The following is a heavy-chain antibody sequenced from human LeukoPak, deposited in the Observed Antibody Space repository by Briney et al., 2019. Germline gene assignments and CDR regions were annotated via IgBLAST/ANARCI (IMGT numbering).Heavy chain of an antibody. CDR1: GGSFSGYY. CDR3: AREDIVVVVAAPGGFDI. Sequence: SETLSLTCAVYGGSFSGYYWSWIRQPPGKGLEWIGEINHGGSTNYNPSLKSRVTISVDTSKNQFSLKLSSVTAADTAVYYCAREDIVVVVAAPGGFDIWGQGTMVTVSS. V-gene: IGHV4-34*01. D-gene: IGHD2-15*01. CDR2: INHGGST. J-gene: IGHJ3*02.